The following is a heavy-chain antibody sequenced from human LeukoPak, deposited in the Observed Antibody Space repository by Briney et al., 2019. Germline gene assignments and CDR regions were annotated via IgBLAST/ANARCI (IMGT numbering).Heavy chain of an antibody. CDR1: RPTFSPYA. J-gene: IGHJ4*02. V-gene: IGHV1-69*04. CDR2: IIPIFGIA. CDR3: ASDLGYCSGGSCYAPGD. D-gene: IGHD2-15*01. Sequence: ASVKLSCKPSRPTFSPYATSRVRQAPGQGLEWMGRIIPIFGIATYAQKFQGRVTTTADKSTSTAYMELSSLRSEDTAVYYCASDLGYCSGGSCYAPGDWGQGTLVTVSS.